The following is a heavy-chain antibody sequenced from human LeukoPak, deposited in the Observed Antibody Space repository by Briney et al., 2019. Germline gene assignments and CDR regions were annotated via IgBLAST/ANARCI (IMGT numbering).Heavy chain of an antibody. CDR2: IYYSGST. Sequence: PSETLSLTCTVSGGSISSYYWTWIRQPPGKGLEWIGYIYYSGSTNYNPSLKSRVTISADTSKNQFSLRLSSVTAADTAVYYCARAPGSAASIYYYYYMDVWGKGTTVTVSS. J-gene: IGHJ6*03. V-gene: IGHV4-59*01. CDR1: GGSISSYY. D-gene: IGHD2-2*01. CDR3: ARAPGSAASIYYYYYMDV.